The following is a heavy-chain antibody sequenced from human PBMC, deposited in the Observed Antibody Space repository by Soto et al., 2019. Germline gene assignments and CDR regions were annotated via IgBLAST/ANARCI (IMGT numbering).Heavy chain of an antibody. J-gene: IGHJ6*02. D-gene: IGHD6-6*01. CDR2: IYSGGST. Sequence: PGGSLRLSCAASGFSVSSNYMSWARQAPGKGLEWVSVIYSGGSTYYADSVKGRFTISRDNSKNTLYLQMNSLRAEDTAVYYCARLPRPGYYYYGMDVWGQGTTVTVS. V-gene: IGHV3-53*01. CDR3: ARLPRPGYYYYGMDV. CDR1: GFSVSSNY.